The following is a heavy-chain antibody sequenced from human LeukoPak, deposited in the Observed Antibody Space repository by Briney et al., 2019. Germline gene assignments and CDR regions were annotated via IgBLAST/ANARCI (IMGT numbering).Heavy chain of an antibody. CDR2: IWYDGSNK. V-gene: IGHV3-33*01. CDR3: AGNYGPDYFYY. Sequence: GGSLRLSCAASGFSFSNFDMHGVRQAPGKGLEWVAVIWYDGSNKYYADSVKGRFTISRDNSKNTLYLQMKSLRAEDTAVYYCAGNYGPDYFYYWGHGNLFSVSS. CDR1: GFSFSNFD. J-gene: IGHJ4*03. D-gene: IGHD3-10*01.